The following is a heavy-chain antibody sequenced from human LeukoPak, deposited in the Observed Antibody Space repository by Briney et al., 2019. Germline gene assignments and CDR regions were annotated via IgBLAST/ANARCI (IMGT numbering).Heavy chain of an antibody. D-gene: IGHD6-19*01. CDR3: ARDLGAVAGNWFDP. V-gene: IGHV4-34*01. CDR1: GGSFSGYY. CDR2: INHSGST. Sequence: PSETLSLTCAVYGGSFSGYYWSWIRQPPGKGLEWIGEINHSGSTNYNPSLKSRVTISVDTSKNQFSLKLSSVTAADTAVYYCARDLGAVAGNWFDPWGQGTLVTVSS. J-gene: IGHJ5*02.